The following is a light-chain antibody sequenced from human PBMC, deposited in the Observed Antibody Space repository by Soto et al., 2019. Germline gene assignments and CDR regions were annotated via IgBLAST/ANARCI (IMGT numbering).Light chain of an antibody. V-gene: IGLV2-8*01. Sequence: QSVLTQPPSASGSPGQSITISCSGTSSDIGGYNYVSWYQQYPGKAPKLMIYEVTKRPSGVPDRFSGSKSGDTASLTVSGLQAEDEPDYYCSSYAGTNDPFVFGSGTKLTVL. CDR2: EVT. CDR3: SSYAGTNDPFV. J-gene: IGLJ1*01. CDR1: SSDIGGYNY.